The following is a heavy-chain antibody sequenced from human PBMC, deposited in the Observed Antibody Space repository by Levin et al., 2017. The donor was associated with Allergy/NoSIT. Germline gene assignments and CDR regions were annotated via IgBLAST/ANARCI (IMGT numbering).Heavy chain of an antibody. J-gene: IGHJ6*02. CDR3: ARVRQWLIIYGMDV. CDR1: GFTFSSYE. CDR2: ISSSGSTI. V-gene: IGHV3-48*03. Sequence: LSLTCAASGFTFSSYEMNWVRQAPGKGLEWVSYISSSGSTIYYADSVKGRFTISRDNAKNSLYLQMNSLRAEDTAVYYCARVRQWLIIYGMDVWGQGTTVTVSS. D-gene: IGHD6-19*01.